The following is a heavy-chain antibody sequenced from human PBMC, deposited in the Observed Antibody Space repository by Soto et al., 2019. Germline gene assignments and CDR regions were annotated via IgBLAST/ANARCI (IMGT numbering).Heavy chain of an antibody. J-gene: IGHJ6*02. Sequence: SETLSLTCAVYGGSFSGYYWSWIRQPPGMGLAWIGEINHSGSTNYNPSLKSRVTISVDTSKNQFSLKLSSVTAADTAVYYCARGLVIDQFVPDYYYYGMDVWGQGTTVTVSS. CDR3: ARGLVIDQFVPDYYYYGMDV. CDR2: INHSGST. V-gene: IGHV4-34*01. D-gene: IGHD3-9*01. CDR1: GGSFSGYY.